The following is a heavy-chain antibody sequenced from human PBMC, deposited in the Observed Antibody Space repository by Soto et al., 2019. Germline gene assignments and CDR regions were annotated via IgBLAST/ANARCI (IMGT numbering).Heavy chain of an antibody. CDR3: ARGGTDFWSGYYTPEDYYYYMDV. CDR2: IYYSGST. D-gene: IGHD3-3*01. V-gene: IGHV4-59*01. CDR1: GGYISSYY. Sequence: SETLSLTCTVSGGYISSYYWSWIRQPPGKGLEWIGYIYYSGSTNYNPSLKSRVTISVGTSKNQFSLKLSSVTAADTAEYYCARGGTDFWSGYYTPEDYYYYMDVWGKGTTVTVSS. J-gene: IGHJ6*03.